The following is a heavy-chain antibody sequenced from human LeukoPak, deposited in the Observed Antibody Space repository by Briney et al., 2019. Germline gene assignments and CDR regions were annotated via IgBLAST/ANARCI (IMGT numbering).Heavy chain of an antibody. J-gene: IGHJ4*02. CDR1: GGSISIYY. CDR2: IYNSGNT. V-gene: IGHV4-59*01. Sequence: SETLSLTCTVSGGSISIYYWSWIRQPPGKGLEWIGYIYNSGNTNYNPSFKSRVTISEDTPKNQFSLKLSSVTAADTAVYYCVRDRELNYWSQGTLVTVSS. D-gene: IGHD3-10*01. CDR3: VRDRELNY.